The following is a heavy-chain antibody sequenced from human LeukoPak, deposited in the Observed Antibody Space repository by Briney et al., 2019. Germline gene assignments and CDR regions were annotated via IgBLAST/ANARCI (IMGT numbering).Heavy chain of an antibody. D-gene: IGHD3-9*01. CDR2: VYYSWGT. CDR3: ATTGAASPSYADWFNIEN. V-gene: IGHV4-59*02. J-gene: IGHJ4*02. Sequence: SETLSLIWTVSGASVRSHYCNWVRQSPEKGLEWIGYVYYSWGTNYNPSLKSAVTISLDTSKNQFSLKLTSVTAQHTAVYYCATTGAASPSYADWFNIENWGQGILVTVSS. CDR1: GASVRSHY.